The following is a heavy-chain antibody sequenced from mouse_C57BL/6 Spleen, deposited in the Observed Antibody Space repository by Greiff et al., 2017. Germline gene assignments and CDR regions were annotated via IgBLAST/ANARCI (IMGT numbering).Heavy chain of an antibody. CDR2: INPSNGGT. CDR1: GYTFTSYW. J-gene: IGHJ1*03. CDR3: ARCPLYYDYDEYWYFDV. Sequence: QVQLQQPGTELVKPGASVKLSFKASGYTFTSYWMHWVKQRPGQGLEWIGNINPSNGGTNYNEKFKSKATLTVDKSSSTAYMQLSSLTSEDSAVYYCARCPLYYDYDEYWYFDVWGTGTTVTVSS. D-gene: IGHD2-4*01. V-gene: IGHV1-53*01.